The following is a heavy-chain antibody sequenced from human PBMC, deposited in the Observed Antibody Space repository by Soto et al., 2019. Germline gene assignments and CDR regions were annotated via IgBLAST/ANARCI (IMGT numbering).Heavy chain of an antibody. Sequence: SETLSLTCAVYGGSFSGYYWSWIRQPPGKGLEWIGEINHSGSTNYNPSLKSRVTISVDTSKNQFSLKLSSVTAADTAVYYCARLTPGTYYDFWSGYYYYGMDVWGQGTTVTVSS. CDR1: GGSFSGYY. J-gene: IGHJ6*02. V-gene: IGHV4-34*01. D-gene: IGHD3-3*01. CDR3: ARLTPGTYYDFWSGYYYYGMDV. CDR2: INHSGST.